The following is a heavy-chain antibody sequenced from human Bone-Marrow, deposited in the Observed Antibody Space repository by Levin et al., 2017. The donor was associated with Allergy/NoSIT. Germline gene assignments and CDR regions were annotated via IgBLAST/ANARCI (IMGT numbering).Heavy chain of an antibody. CDR1: GYTFTSYY. CDR2: INPSGGSP. V-gene: IGHV1-46*01. D-gene: IGHD2-15*01. Sequence: GESLKISCKASGYTFTSYYMHWVRQAPGQGLEWVGIINPSGGSPTYAQKFQGRVTMTRDTSTSTVYMELSSLRSEDTAVYYCAREFVVVVVATAPPRDSDAFDIWGQGTMVTVSS. CDR3: AREFVVVVVATAPPRDSDAFDI. J-gene: IGHJ3*02.